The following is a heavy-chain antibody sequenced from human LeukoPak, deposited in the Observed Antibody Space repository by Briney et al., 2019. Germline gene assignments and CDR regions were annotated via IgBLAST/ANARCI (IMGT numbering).Heavy chain of an antibody. CDR1: GFTFSDYY. CDR3: ARDPYSGGYGDYYYYYMDL. CDR2: IKQDESEK. D-gene: IGHD1-26*01. J-gene: IGHJ6*03. V-gene: IGHV3-7*01. Sequence: GGSLRLSCAASGFTFSDYYMSWIRQAPGKGLEWVANIKQDESEKYYVDSVKGRFTISRDNAKNSLYLQMNSLRAEDTAVYYCARDPYSGGYGDYYYYYMDLWGQGTTVTISS.